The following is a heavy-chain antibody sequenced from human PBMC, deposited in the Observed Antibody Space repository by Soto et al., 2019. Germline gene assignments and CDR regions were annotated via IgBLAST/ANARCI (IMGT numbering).Heavy chain of an antibody. CDR1: GYSISNNYY. J-gene: IGHJ4*02. V-gene: IGHV4-38-2*02. CDR2: IWHSGST. CDR3: ARTGTYYDFWSADY. Sequence: SETLSLTCTVSGYSISNNYYLGWIRQPPGKGLEWIGSIWHSGSTYYNPSLKSRVTISVDTSKNQFSLKLRSVTAADTAVYYCARTGTYYDFWSADYWGRGTLVTVSS. D-gene: IGHD3-3*01.